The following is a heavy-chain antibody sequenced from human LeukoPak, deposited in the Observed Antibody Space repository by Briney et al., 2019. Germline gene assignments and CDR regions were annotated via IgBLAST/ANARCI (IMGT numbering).Heavy chain of an antibody. CDR1: GGSISSGSYY. V-gene: IGHV4-61*02. CDR3: ARGAYYYYYMDV. J-gene: IGHJ6*03. Sequence: SETLSLTCTVSGGSISSGSYYWNWIRQPAGKGLEWIGRIYASGTTNYNPSLKSRVTISVDTSKNQFSLKLSSVTAADTAVYYCARGAYYYYYMDVWGKGTTVTVSS. CDR2: IYASGTT.